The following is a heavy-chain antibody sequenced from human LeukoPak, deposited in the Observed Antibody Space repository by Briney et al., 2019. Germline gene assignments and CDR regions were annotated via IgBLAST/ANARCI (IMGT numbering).Heavy chain of an antibody. CDR3: ARGPDPYADSFFDL. Sequence: GGSLRLSCVASGFTFSPYGMHWARQAPGKGLEWVAAIWNDGTHHYYADSVKGRFTISRDNFKSTLYLDMDSLSAEDAAFYFCARGPDPYADSFFDLWGQGTLVTVSS. CDR1: GFTFSPYG. CDR2: IWNDGTHH. J-gene: IGHJ4*02. V-gene: IGHV3-33*01. D-gene: IGHD4-17*01.